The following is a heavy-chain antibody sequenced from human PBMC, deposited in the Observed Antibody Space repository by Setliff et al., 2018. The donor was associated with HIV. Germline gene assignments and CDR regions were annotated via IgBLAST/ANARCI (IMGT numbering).Heavy chain of an antibody. V-gene: IGHV4-30-4*08. D-gene: IGHD3-10*01. CDR3: ARDDYGSGSYFYYGMDV. CDR2: IYYSGST. CDR1: GGSISSGDYY. J-gene: IGHJ6*02. Sequence: SETLSLTCTVSGGSISSGDYYWSWLRQPPGKGLEWIGYIYYSGSTYYNPSLKSRVTIAVDTSKNQFSLKLSSVTAADTAVYYCARDDYGSGSYFYYGMDVWGQGTTVTVSS.